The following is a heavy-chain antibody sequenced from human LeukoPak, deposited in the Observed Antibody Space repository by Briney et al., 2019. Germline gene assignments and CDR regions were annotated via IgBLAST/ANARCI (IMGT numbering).Heavy chain of an antibody. V-gene: IGHV4-39*07. CDR1: GGSISSSSYY. CDR2: IYYSGST. CDR3: ARPLMDYGSGSYSY. Sequence: SETLSLTCTVSGGSISSSSYYWGWIRQPPGKGLEWIGSIYYSGSTYYNPSLKSRVTISVDTSKNQFSLKLSSVTAADTAVYYCARPLMDYGSGSYSYWGQGTLVTVSS. J-gene: IGHJ4*02. D-gene: IGHD3-10*01.